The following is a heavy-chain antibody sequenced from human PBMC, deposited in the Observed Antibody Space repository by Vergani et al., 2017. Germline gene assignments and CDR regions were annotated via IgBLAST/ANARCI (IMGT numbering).Heavy chain of an antibody. CDR2: ISAYNGNT. J-gene: IGHJ4*02. CDR3: AGDGGRTVSGAAAGFDY. D-gene: IGHD6-13*01. Sequence: QVQLVQSGAEVKKPGASVKVSCKASGYTFTSYGISWVRQAPGQGLEWVGWISAYNGNTNYAQKLQGRITMTTDTSTSTAYMELRSLRSDDTAVYYCAGDGGRTVSGAAAGFDYWGQGTLVTVSS. V-gene: IGHV1-18*01. CDR1: GYTFTSYG.